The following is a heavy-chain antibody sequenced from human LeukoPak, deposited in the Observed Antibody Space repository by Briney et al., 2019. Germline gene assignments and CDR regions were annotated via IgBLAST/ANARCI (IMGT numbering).Heavy chain of an antibody. CDR1: GFTVSSNY. V-gene: IGHV3-66*01. CDR3: ARDVGATTAYAFDI. D-gene: IGHD1-26*01. Sequence: GGSLRLSCAASGFTVSSNYMSWVRQAPGKGLEWVSVIYSGGSTYYVDSVKGRFTISRDNSKNTLYLQMNNLRAEDTAVYYCARDVGATTAYAFDIWGQGTMVTVSS. J-gene: IGHJ3*02. CDR2: IYSGGST.